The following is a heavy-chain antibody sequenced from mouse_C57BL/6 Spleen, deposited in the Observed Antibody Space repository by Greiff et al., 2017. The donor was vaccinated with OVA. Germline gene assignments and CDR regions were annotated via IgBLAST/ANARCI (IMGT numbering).Heavy chain of an antibody. CDR1: GYTFTSYW. Sequence: QVQLQQPGAELVKPGASVKMSCKASGYTFTSYWITWVKQRPGQGLEWIGDIYPGSGSTNYNEKFKSKATLTVDTSSSTAYMQLSSLTSEDSAVYYCARWGQTAQATLYYAMDYWGQGTSVTVSS. CDR2: IYPGSGST. CDR3: ARWGQTAQATLYYAMDY. J-gene: IGHJ4*01. V-gene: IGHV1-55*01. D-gene: IGHD3-2*02.